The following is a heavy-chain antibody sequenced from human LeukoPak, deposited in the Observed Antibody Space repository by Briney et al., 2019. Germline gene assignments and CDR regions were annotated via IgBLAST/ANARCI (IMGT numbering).Heavy chain of an antibody. J-gene: IGHJ3*02. Sequence: PGGSLRLSCAASGFTFSNYAMSWVRQAPGKGLEWVSVISGSGSTYYADSVKGRFTISRDNSKNTLYLQMNSLRAEDTAVYYCAKDLTYGEYAGGDAFDIWGQGTMVTVSS. CDR2: ISGSGST. CDR1: GFTFSNYA. V-gene: IGHV3-23*01. D-gene: IGHD4-17*01. CDR3: AKDLTYGEYAGGDAFDI.